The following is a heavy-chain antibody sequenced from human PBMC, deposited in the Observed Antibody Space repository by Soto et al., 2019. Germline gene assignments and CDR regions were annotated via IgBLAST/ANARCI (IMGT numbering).Heavy chain of an antibody. D-gene: IGHD6-6*01. J-gene: IGHJ4*02. CDR1: GYTFTAYD. V-gene: IGHV1-8*01. CDR3: ARGGYSSSWEFDF. Sequence: QVQLVQSGAEVRRPGASVRVSCKASGYTFTAYDINWVRQATGQGLEWMGWVSPHSASTGFAQKFRGRITMTTNTTITTAYMELTSLRPDDSAVYFCARGGYSSSWEFDFWGPGTLVNVSP. CDR2: VSPHSAST.